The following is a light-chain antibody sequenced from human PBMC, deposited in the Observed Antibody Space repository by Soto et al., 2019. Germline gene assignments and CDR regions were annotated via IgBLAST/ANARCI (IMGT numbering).Light chain of an antibody. CDR1: QSVSSY. CDR3: QQRSNWLT. V-gene: IGKV3-11*01. J-gene: IGKJ4*01. Sequence: EIVLTQSPGTLSLSPGERATLSCRASQSVSSYLAWYQQKPGQAPRLLIYAASNRATGIPARFSGSGSGTDSTLTISSLEPEDFAVYYCQQRSNWLTFGGGTKVDIK. CDR2: AAS.